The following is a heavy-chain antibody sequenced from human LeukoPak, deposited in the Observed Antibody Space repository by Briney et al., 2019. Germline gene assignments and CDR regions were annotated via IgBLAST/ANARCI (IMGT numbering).Heavy chain of an antibody. V-gene: IGHV4-39*07. CDR3: ARGDSGWYY. D-gene: IGHD6-19*01. CDR1: GGSISSSSYY. J-gene: IGHJ4*02. CDR2: IYHSGST. Sequence: SETLSLTCTVSGGSISSSSYYWGWIRQPPGKGLEWIGSIYHSGSTYYNPSLKSRVTISVDTSKNQFSLKLSSVTAADTAVYYCARGDSGWYYWGQGTLVTVSS.